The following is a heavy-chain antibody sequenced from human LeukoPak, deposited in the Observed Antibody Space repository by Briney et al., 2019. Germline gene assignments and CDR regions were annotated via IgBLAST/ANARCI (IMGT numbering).Heavy chain of an antibody. Sequence: XGSLRLSCAASGFTFNSYAMSWVRQAPGKGVEWGSGISGSGGSTYYADSVKGRFTISRDNSRNTLYLQMNSLRAEDTAVYYCAKARADGSGYSDWGQGTLVTVSS. CDR1: GFTFNSYA. CDR2: ISGSGGST. V-gene: IGHV3-23*01. CDR3: AKARADGSGYSD. J-gene: IGHJ4*02. D-gene: IGHD3-22*01.